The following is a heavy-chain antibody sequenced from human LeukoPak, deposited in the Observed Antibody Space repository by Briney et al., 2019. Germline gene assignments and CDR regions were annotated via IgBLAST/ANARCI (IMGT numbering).Heavy chain of an antibody. CDR1: GYTFTSYD. V-gene: IGHV1-8*02. CDR2: MNPNSGNT. J-gene: IGHJ4*02. D-gene: IGHD3-10*01. Sequence: ASVKVSCKASGYTFTSYDINWVRQATGQGLEWMGWMNPNSGNTGYAQKFQGRVTMTRNASINTIYMELSSLRSEDTAVYYCARGRRGTLTIMAGDSWGQGSLVTVSS. CDR3: ARGRRGTLTIMAGDS.